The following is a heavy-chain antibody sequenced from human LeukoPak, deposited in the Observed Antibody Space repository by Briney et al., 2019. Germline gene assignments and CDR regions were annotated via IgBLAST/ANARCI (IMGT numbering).Heavy chain of an antibody. CDR3: ARALYYYDSSGWRDYFDY. D-gene: IGHD3-22*01. V-gene: IGHV3-48*03. CDR1: GFTFSSYE. Sequence: GGSLRLSCAASGFTFSSYEMNWVRQAPGKGLEWVSYISSSGSTIYYADSVKGRFTISRDNAKNSLYLQMNSLRAEDTAVYYCARALYYYDSSGWRDYFDYWGQGTLVTVSS. CDR2: ISSSGSTI. J-gene: IGHJ4*02.